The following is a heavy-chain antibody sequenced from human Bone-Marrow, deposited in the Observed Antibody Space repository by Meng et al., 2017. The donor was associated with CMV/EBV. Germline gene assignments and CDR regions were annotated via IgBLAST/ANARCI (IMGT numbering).Heavy chain of an antibody. CDR1: GFTFSSYA. CDR2: ISGSGGST. Sequence: GESLKISCAASGFTFSSYAMSWVRQAPGKGLEWVSAISGSGGSTYYADSVKGRFTISRDNSKNTLYLQMNSLRAEDTAVYYCARERYYYDSSGYYYGAYYYGMDVWGQGTTVTVSS. CDR3: ARERYYYDSSGYYYGAYYYGMDV. D-gene: IGHD3-22*01. J-gene: IGHJ6*02. V-gene: IGHV3-23*01.